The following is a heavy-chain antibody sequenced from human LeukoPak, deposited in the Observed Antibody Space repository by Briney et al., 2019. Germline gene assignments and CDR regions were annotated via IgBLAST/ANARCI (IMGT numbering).Heavy chain of an antibody. Sequence: GGSLRLSCAASGFTFSNFAMHWVRQAPGKGLEWVAVISYDGDNEYYADSVKGQFSISRDNSKDRLYLQMNSLRPEDTAMYYCARVRGGRSWYYYGMDVWGRGTTVTVSS. CDR2: ISYDGDNE. D-gene: IGHD3-16*01. V-gene: IGHV3-30-3*01. J-gene: IGHJ6*02. CDR1: GFTFSNFA. CDR3: ARVRGGRSWYYYGMDV.